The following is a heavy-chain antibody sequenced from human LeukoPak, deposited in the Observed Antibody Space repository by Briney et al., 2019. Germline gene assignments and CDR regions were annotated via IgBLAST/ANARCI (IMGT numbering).Heavy chain of an antibody. V-gene: IGHV3-23*01. CDR2: ISGSGGNT. CDR3: AKRPYCSGAVCYHIDY. D-gene: IGHD2-15*01. Sequence: PGGSLRLSCAASGFTFSSYAMSWVRQAPGKGMEWVSTISGSGGNTYYADSVKGRFTISRYNSKNTVYLQMNSLRAEDTAVYYCAKRPYCSGAVCYHIDYWGQGTLVTVSS. J-gene: IGHJ4*02. CDR1: GFTFSSYA.